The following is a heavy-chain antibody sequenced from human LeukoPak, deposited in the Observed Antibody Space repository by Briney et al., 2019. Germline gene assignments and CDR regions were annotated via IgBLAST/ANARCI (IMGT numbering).Heavy chain of an antibody. V-gene: IGHV3-30*02. CDR3: ARDTSDWYFPSTMDV. J-gene: IGHJ6*03. Sequence: GGSLRLSCAASGFTFSSYEMNWVRQAPGKGLEWVAFIRYDGSNKYYADSVKGRFTISRDNSKNTLYLQMNSLRAEDTAVYYCARDTSDWYFPSTMDVWGKGTTVTISS. CDR2: IRYDGSNK. CDR1: GFTFSSYE. D-gene: IGHD6-19*01.